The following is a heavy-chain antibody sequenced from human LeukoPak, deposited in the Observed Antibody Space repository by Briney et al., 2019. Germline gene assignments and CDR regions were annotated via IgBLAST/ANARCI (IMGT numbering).Heavy chain of an antibody. Sequence: KPGGPLRLSCAASGLTFSNAWMSWVRQAPGKGLEWVGRIKSRTDGGTTDYAAPVKGRFTISRDDSKNTLYLQMNSLKTEDTAVYYCIPMWAFHMWGQGTMVTVSS. V-gene: IGHV3-15*01. CDR2: IKSRTDGGTT. CDR1: GLTFSNAW. J-gene: IGHJ3*02. CDR3: IPMWAFHM. D-gene: IGHD2-21*01.